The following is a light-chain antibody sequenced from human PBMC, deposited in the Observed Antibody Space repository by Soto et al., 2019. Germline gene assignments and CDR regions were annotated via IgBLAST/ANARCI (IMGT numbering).Light chain of an antibody. CDR2: SNS. CDR1: SSNIGSNT. J-gene: IGLJ1*01. CDR3: AAWDDSLNGRYV. V-gene: IGLV1-44*01. Sequence: QSVLTQPPSASGTPGQRVTISCSGSSSNIGSNTVNWYQQLPGTAPKLLIYSNSQRPSGVPDRFSGSKSGTSASLAISGLQSEDEDDYYCAAWDDSLNGRYVFGTGTKLTVL.